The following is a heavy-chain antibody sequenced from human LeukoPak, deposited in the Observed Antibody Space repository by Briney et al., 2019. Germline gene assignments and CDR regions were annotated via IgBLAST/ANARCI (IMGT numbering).Heavy chain of an antibody. Sequence: GGSLRLSCAASGFTFSSYAMSWVRQAPGKGLEWVSAISGSGGSTYYADSVKGRSTISRDNSKNTLYLQMNSLRAEDTAVCYCAKDTYYYDSSGYSFDYWGQGTLVTVSS. J-gene: IGHJ4*02. D-gene: IGHD3-22*01. CDR3: AKDTYYYDSSGYSFDY. V-gene: IGHV3-23*01. CDR2: ISGSGGST. CDR1: GFTFSSYA.